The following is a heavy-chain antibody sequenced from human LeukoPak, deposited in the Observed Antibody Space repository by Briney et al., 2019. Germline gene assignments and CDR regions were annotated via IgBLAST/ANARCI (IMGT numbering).Heavy chain of an antibody. V-gene: IGHV3-74*01. CDR3: VNNWNDVAYYFDY. D-gene: IGHD1-20*01. CDR2: INSDGSST. CDR1: GFTFSSYW. J-gene: IGHJ4*02. Sequence: GGSLTLSCAASGFTFSSYWMHWVGHAPGKGLVWVSRINSDGSSTSYAASVKGRFTISRDNAKNTLYLQMNSLRAEDTAVYYCVNNWNDVAYYFDYWGRGTLVTVSS.